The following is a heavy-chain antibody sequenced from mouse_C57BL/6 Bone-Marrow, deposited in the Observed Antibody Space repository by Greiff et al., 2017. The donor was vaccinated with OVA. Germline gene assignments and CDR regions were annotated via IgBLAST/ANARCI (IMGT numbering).Heavy chain of an antibody. CDR1: GYTFTSYW. Sequence: QVQLKQPGAELVKPGASVKLSCKASGYTFTSYWMHWVKQRPGQGLEWIGMIHPNSGSTNYNEKFKSKATLTVDKSSSTAYMQLSSLTSEDSAVYYSARREGIYYDYGWFAYWGQGTLVTVSA. CDR3: ARREGIYYDYGWFAY. V-gene: IGHV1-64*01. CDR2: IHPNSGST. D-gene: IGHD2-4*01. J-gene: IGHJ3*01.